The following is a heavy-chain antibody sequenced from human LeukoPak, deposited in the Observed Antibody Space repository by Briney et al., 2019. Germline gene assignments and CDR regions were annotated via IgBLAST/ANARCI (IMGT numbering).Heavy chain of an antibody. J-gene: IGHJ2*01. D-gene: IGHD3-16*01. Sequence: GGSLRLSCTASGLTFSTYWVHWVRQAPGKGLVWVSQIKFDGSLASYADSVKGRFTISRDNAKNTLYLQMNTLGTEDAAVYYCVTGHYDSRMYFDLWGRGTLVTVSS. V-gene: IGHV3-74*01. CDR3: VTGHYDSRMYFDL. CDR1: GLTFSTYW. CDR2: IKFDGSLA.